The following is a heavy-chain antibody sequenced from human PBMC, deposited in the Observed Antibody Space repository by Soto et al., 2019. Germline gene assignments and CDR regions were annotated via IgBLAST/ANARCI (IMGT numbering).Heavy chain of an antibody. D-gene: IGHD3-22*01. V-gene: IGHV4-31*03. CDR1: CGSISSGGYY. CDR2: IYYSGST. CDR3: ARSPAYYYDSSGYPRGVFDY. Sequence: SETLSLTCTVSCGSISSGGYYWSWIRQHPGKGLEWIGYIYYSGSTYYNPSLKSRVTISVDTSKNQFSLKLSSVTAADTAVCYCARSPAYYYDSSGYPRGVFDYWGQGTLVTVSS. J-gene: IGHJ4*02.